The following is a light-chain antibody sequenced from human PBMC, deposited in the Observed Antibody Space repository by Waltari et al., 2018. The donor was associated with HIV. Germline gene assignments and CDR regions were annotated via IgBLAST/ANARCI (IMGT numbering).Light chain of an antibody. Sequence: DIQMTQSPTSLSASVGDRVTITCHATQDIRNHLNWYQQKPGKAPKLLLYDASTLHKGVPSRFSGVGFGTEFTLTISSLLPEDFATYYCQQYRDLPRYSFGQGTKVEMK. CDR3: QQYRDLPRYS. J-gene: IGKJ2*03. CDR2: DAS. V-gene: IGKV1-33*01. CDR1: QDIRNH.